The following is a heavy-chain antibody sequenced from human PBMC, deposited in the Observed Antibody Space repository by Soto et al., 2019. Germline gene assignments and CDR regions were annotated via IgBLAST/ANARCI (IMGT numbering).Heavy chain of an antibody. D-gene: IGHD5-18*01. CDR1: GGSINNGVYF. J-gene: IGHJ4*02. V-gene: IGHV4-31*03. CDR2: VHVSGST. CDR3: VRGFVEAAMAFDY. Sequence: QVHLQESGPGLVKPSQTLSLTCSVSGGSINNGVYFWSWIRQHPGKGLEWIGYVHVSGSTYYNPSLKGRVDMSIDTSKNQFYLRLRSVTAADTGVFFCVRGFVEAAMAFDYWGPGTLITVSS.